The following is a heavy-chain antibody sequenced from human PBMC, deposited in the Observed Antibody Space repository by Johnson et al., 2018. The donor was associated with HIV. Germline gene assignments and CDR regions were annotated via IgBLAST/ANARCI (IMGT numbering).Heavy chain of an antibody. CDR2: IYSGGST. D-gene: IGHD1-26*01. V-gene: IGHV3-66*01. Sequence: VQLVESGGGLVKPGGSLRLSCAASGFTFSDYYMSWIRQAPGKGLEWVSVIYSGGSTYYADSVKGRFTISRDNSKNTLYLQMNSLRAEDTAVYYCARDLSEGELGHAFDIWGQGTMVTVSS. CDR1: GFTFSDYY. CDR3: ARDLSEGELGHAFDI. J-gene: IGHJ3*02.